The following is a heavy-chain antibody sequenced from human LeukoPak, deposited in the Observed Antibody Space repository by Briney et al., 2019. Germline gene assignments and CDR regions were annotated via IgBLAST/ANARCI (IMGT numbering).Heavy chain of an antibody. V-gene: IGHV4-59*01. CDR1: GGSISSYY. CDR3: ARVRYYYDSTGYYPRELDY. CDR2: IYYSGST. Sequence: SETLSLTCTVSGGSISSYYWSWIRQPPGKGLEWVGYIYYSGSTNYNPSLKRRVTISVETSKKQFSLKLSSVTAADTSVYYCARVRYYYDSTGYYPRELDYWGQGTLVTVSS. D-gene: IGHD3-22*01. J-gene: IGHJ4*02.